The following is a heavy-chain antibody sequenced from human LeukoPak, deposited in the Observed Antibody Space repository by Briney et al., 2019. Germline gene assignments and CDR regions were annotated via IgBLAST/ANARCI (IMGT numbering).Heavy chain of an antibody. V-gene: IGHV4-34*01. Sequence: SETLSLTCAVYGGSFSGYYWNWIRQPPGKGLEWIGEINHSGSTTYNPSLKSRVTISIDTSKNQFSLQMRSVTVADTAVYYCARKGGWGTGKPFDYWGQGTQVTVSS. CDR2: INHSGST. CDR1: GGSFSGYY. J-gene: IGHJ4*02. CDR3: ARKGGWGTGKPFDY. D-gene: IGHD5-12*01.